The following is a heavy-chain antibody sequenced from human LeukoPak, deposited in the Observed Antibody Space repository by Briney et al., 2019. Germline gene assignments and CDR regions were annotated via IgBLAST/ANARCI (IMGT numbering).Heavy chain of an antibody. V-gene: IGHV4-34*08. D-gene: IGHD2-2*01. J-gene: IGHJ3*02. Sequence: GSLRLSCAASGFTFSDYYMSWIRQPPGKGLEWIGEINHSGSTNYNPSLKSRVTISVDTSKNQFSLKLSSVTAADTAVYYCKGDQLLWLTSLITSDDAFDIWGQGTMVTVSS. CDR1: GFTFSDYY. CDR3: KGDQLLWLTSLITSDDAFDI. CDR2: INHSGST.